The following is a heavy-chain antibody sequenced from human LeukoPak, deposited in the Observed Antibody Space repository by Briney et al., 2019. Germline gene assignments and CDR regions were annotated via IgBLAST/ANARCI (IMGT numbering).Heavy chain of an antibody. Sequence: ASVKVSCKASGYTFTGYYMHWVRQAPGQGLEWMGWINPNSGGTNYAQKFQGWVTMTRDTSISTAYMELSRLRSDDTAVYYCARDSALGSGSYDDYWGQGPWSPSPQ. CDR3: ARDSALGSGSYDDY. J-gene: IGHJ4*03. CDR1: GYTFTGYY. V-gene: IGHV1-2*04. D-gene: IGHD1-26*01. CDR2: INPNSGGT.